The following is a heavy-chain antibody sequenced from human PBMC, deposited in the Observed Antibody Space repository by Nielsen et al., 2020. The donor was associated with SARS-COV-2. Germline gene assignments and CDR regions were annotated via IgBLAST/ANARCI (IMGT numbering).Heavy chain of an antibody. J-gene: IGHJ5*02. CDR2: IHYSGTA. D-gene: IGHD3-3*01. CDR1: GGSISSTKW. V-gene: IGHV4-4*02. CDR3: ARAIRITIFGVVGWFDP. Sequence: SETLSLTCAVSGGSISSTKWWSWVRPPPGKGLEWLAYIHYSGTANYNPSLKSRGLVSIDTSKNQFSLKLSSVTAADTAVYYCARAIRITIFGVVGWFDPWGQGTLVTVSS.